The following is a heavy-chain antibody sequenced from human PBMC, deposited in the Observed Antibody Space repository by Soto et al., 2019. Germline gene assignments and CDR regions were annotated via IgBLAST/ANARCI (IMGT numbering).Heavy chain of an antibody. CDR3: ARDCGGDCYSYGFGY. CDR1: GGTFSSYA. D-gene: IGHD2-21*02. V-gene: IGHV1-69*13. Sequence: SVKVSCKASGGTFSSYAISWVRQAPGQGLEWMGGIIPILGTANYAQKFQGRVTITADESTSTAYMELSSLRAEDTAVYYCARDCGGDCYSYGFGYWGQGTLVTVSS. J-gene: IGHJ4*02. CDR2: IIPILGTA.